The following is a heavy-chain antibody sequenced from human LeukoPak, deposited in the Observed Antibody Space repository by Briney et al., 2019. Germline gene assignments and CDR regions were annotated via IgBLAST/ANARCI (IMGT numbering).Heavy chain of an antibody. J-gene: IGHJ4*02. CDR1: GGSISSSSYY. Sequence: SETLSLTCTVSGGSISSSSYYWGWIRQPPGKGLEWIGSIYYSGTTYYNPSLKSRVTISVDTSKNQFSLKLRSVTAADTAVYYCARWYYYDGSGYPPSYFDNWGQGTLVTVSS. V-gene: IGHV4-39*01. CDR2: IYYSGTT. D-gene: IGHD3-22*01. CDR3: ARWYYYDGSGYPPSYFDN.